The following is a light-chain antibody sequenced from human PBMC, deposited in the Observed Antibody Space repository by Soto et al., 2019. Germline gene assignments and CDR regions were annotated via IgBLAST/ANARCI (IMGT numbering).Light chain of an antibody. CDR2: DVT. CDR1: SSNIGGYNY. CDR3: SSYTTGNTNV. J-gene: IGLJ1*01. Sequence: QSARTQPASVSGSPGQSISISCTGTSSNIGGYNYVSWYQQHPGKAPKLMIYDVTNRPSGVSNRFSGSKSGNTASLTISGLQPEDEADYYCSSYTTGNTNVFGTGTEVTVL. V-gene: IGLV2-14*03.